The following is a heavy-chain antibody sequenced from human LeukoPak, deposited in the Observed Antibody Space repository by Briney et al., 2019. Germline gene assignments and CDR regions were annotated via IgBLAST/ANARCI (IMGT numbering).Heavy chain of an antibody. V-gene: IGHV1-46*01. CDR2: INPNGGNT. J-gene: IGHJ4*02. CDR1: GYTFTNYY. D-gene: IGHD3-16*01. CDR3: ARERRAWGEDF. Sequence: ASVKVSCKASGYTFTNYYIHWVRQAPGQALEWVALINPNGGNTGYAQRFQGRVTVTTDTSTSTVYMELNSLGSEDTAVYYCARERRAWGEDFWGQGTLVTVSS.